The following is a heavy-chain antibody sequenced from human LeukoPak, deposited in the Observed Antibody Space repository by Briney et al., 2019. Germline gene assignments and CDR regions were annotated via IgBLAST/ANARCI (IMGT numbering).Heavy chain of an antibody. CDR2: IMPLFGTA. Sequence: SVKVSCKTSGGTFNNSAISWVRQAPGQGREWVGGIMPLFGTAGYAQKFQGRVTITKDESTRTVYLELTSLTSDDTAVYYCARDVHGDYGSGRFDPWGQGTLVSVSS. J-gene: IGHJ5*02. CDR3: ARDVHGDYGSGRFDP. D-gene: IGHD4-17*01. V-gene: IGHV1-69*05. CDR1: GGTFNNSA.